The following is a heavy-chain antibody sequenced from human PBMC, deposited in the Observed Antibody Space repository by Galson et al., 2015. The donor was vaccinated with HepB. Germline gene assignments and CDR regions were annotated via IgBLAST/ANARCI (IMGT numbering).Heavy chain of an antibody. Sequence: SLRLSCAASGFTVSSNYMSWVRQAPGKGLEWVSIIYSGGSTYYADSVKGRFTISRDNSKNTLYLQMNSLRAEDTAVFYCAREGITTRGYFDYWGQGTLVTVSS. CDR2: IYSGGST. J-gene: IGHJ4*02. D-gene: IGHD1-14*01. CDR1: GFTVSSNY. CDR3: AREGITTRGYFDY. V-gene: IGHV3-53*01.